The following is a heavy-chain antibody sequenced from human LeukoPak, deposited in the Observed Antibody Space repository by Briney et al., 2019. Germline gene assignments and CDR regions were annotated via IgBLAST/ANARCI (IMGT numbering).Heavy chain of an antibody. CDR2: ITSSGNTI. CDR3: ARDESWSNYYNFMDV. Sequence: GGSLRLSCAASGFTFSIHTMNWVRQAPGKGLEWVSYITSSGNTIYYADSVKGRFTISRDNAKNSLHLQMNNLRAEDTAVYLCARDESWSNYYNFMDVWGKGTTVTVSS. CDR1: GFTFSIHT. V-gene: IGHV3-48*04. D-gene: IGHD6-13*01. J-gene: IGHJ6*03.